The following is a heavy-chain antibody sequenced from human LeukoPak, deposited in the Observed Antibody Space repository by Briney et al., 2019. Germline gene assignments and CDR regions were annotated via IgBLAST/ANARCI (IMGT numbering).Heavy chain of an antibody. J-gene: IGHJ4*02. V-gene: IGHV3-7*01. CDR2: INQDGSEK. D-gene: IGHD3-10*01. CDR1: GFTSGNHW. CDR3: GRAYGAGSCDY. Sequence: PGGSLRLSCAASGFTSGNHWMSWVRQAPGKGLEWVANINQDGSEKYYVDSVKGQFTISRDNAKNSLYLQMDSLRAEDTAVYYCGRAYGAGSCDYWGQGTLVTVSS.